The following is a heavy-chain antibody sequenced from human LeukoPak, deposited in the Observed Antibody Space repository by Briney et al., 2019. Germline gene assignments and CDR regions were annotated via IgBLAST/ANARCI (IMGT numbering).Heavy chain of an antibody. V-gene: IGHV4-34*01. CDR2: INHSGST. D-gene: IGHD6-19*01. J-gene: IGHJ2*01. CDR3: ARVLEGSSGQHWYFDL. Sequence: KTSETLSLTCAVYGGSFSGYYWSWIRQPPGKGLEWIGEINHSGSTNYNPSLKSRVTISVDTSKNQFSLGLSSVTAADTAVYYCARVLEGSSGQHWYFDLWGRGTLVTVSS. CDR1: GGSFSGYY.